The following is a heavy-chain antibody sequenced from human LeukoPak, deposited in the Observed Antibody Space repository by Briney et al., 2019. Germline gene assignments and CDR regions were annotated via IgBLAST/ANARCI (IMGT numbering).Heavy chain of an antibody. CDR2: IKQDGCEK. CDR3: ARDSPYDYVWGSYRSTRGIAIDY. Sequence: PGGPLRLSCAPSGFTFSRYRMIWLRQAPGKGREGVANIKQDGCEKQYVVSVKARFTISRDNATNSLYLQMNRLRAEDTAVYYCARDSPYDYVWGSYRSTRGIAIDYWGQGTLVTVSS. D-gene: IGHD3-16*02. V-gene: IGHV3-7*01. CDR1: GFTFSRYR. J-gene: IGHJ4*02.